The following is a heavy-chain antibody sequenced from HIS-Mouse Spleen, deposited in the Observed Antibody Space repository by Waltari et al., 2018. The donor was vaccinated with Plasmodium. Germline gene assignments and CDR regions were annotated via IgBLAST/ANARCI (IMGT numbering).Heavy chain of an antibody. J-gene: IGHJ4*02. V-gene: IGHV4-34*01. Sequence: QVQLQQWGAGLLKPSETLSLTCAVYGGSFSGYYWGWIRQPPGKGLEGIGEINHSGSTNYNPSLKSRVTISVDTSKNQFSLKLSSVTAADTAVYYCARLVGVASKDSYWDQGTLVTVSS. CDR2: INHSGST. CDR1: GGSFSGYY. CDR3: ARLVGVASKDSY. D-gene: IGHD2-15*01.